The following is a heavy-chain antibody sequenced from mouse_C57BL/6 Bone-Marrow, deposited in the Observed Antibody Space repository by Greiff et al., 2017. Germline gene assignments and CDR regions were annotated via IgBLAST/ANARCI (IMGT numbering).Heavy chain of an antibody. V-gene: IGHV5-4*01. CDR1: GFTFSSYA. CDR3: AKEPFFYYSGGSYVENWYFDV. CDR2: ISDGGSYT. D-gene: IGHD1-1*02. J-gene: IGHJ1*03. Sequence: EVMLVESGGGLVKPGGSLKLSCAASGFTFSSYAMSWVRQTPEKRLEWVATISDGGSYTYYPDNVKGRFTISRDNAKNNLYLQMSHLKSEDTAMYYCAKEPFFYYSGGSYVENWYFDVWGTGTTVTVSS.